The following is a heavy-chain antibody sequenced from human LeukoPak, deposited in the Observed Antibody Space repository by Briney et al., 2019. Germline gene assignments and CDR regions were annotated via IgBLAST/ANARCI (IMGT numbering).Heavy chain of an antibody. CDR2: ISYDGSNK. D-gene: IGHD1-20*01. V-gene: IGHV3-30-3*01. Sequence: GGSLRLSCAASGFTFSSYDMHWVRQAPGKGLEWVAVISYDGSNKYYADSVKGRFTISRDNSKNTLYLQMNSLRAEDTAVYYCARARTPYNWQMNSLDYWGQGTLVTVSS. CDR3: ARARTPYNWQMNSLDY. J-gene: IGHJ4*02. CDR1: GFTFSSYD.